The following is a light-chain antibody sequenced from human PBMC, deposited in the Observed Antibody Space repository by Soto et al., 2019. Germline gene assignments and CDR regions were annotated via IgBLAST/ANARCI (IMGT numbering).Light chain of an antibody. CDR1: SSDVGAYNY. CDR3: TSYSSSSTLYV. CDR2: DVS. Sequence: QSVLTQPASVSGSPGQSIAISCTGTSSDVGAYNYVSWFQQHPGKAPKLMIYDVSNRPSGVSNRFSGSKSGSTASLTISGLQAEDEADYYCTSYSSSSTLYVFGTGTKVTVL. J-gene: IGLJ1*01. V-gene: IGLV2-14*01.